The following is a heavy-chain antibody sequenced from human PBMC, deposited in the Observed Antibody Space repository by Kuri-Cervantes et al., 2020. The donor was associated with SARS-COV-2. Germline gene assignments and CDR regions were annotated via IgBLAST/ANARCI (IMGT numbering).Heavy chain of an antibody. CDR3: ARVGGYCSSTSCYNHAFDI. J-gene: IGHJ3*02. D-gene: IGHD2-2*01. CDR1: GGSISSHY. Sequence: ESLKISCTVSGGSISSHYWSWIRQPPGKGLEWIGYIYYSGSTNYNPSPKSRVTISVDTSKNQFSLKLSSVTAADTAVYYCARVGGYCSSTSCYNHAFDIWGQGTMVTVSS. CDR2: IYYSGST. V-gene: IGHV4-59*11.